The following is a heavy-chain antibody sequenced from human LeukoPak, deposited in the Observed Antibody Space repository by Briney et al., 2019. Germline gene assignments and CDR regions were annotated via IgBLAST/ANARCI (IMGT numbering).Heavy chain of an antibody. CDR1: GFTFSSYS. D-gene: IGHD4-23*01. CDR3: ARESYGGNSFLSYYFDY. V-gene: IGHV3-21*01. CDR2: ISTSSSYI. J-gene: IGHJ4*02. Sequence: GGSLRLSCAASGFTFSSYSMNWVRQAPGEGLEWVSSISTSSSYIYYADSVKGRFNISRDNAKNSLYLQMNSLRAEDTAVYYCARESYGGNSFLSYYFDYWGQGTLVTVSS.